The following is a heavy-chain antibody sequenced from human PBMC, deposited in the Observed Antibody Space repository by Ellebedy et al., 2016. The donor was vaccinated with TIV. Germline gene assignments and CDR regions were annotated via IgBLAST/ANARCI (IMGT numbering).Heavy chain of an antibody. D-gene: IGHD2-15*01. CDR1: GFTFSSYS. CDR3: VADRYCSGGNCYWVDY. Sequence: GESLKISCAASGFTFSSYSMNWVRQAPGKGLEWVSTISGSGGRTHYADSVKGRLTISRDNSKNTLYLQVNSLRAEDTAVYYCVADRYCSGGNCYWVDYWGQGTLVTVSS. V-gene: IGHV3-23*01. J-gene: IGHJ4*02. CDR2: ISGSGGRT.